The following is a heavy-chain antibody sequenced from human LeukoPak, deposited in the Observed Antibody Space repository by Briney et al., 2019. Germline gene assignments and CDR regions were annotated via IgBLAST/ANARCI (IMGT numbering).Heavy chain of an antibody. CDR3: TTLYGSGNYY. V-gene: IGHV3-15*01. D-gene: IGHD3-10*01. Sequence: GGSLRLSCAVSEFTFNNAWMSWVRQAPGKGLEWVGQIKSKTDGETTDYAVPVKGRFTISRDDSKNTLYLQMNSLKTEDTAVYYCTTLYGSGNYYWGQGTLVTVSS. J-gene: IGHJ4*02. CDR2: IKSKTDGETT. CDR1: EFTFNNAW.